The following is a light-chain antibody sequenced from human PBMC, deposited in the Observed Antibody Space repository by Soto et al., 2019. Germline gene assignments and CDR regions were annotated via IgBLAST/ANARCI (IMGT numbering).Light chain of an antibody. CDR1: QGLVYSDGNTY. J-gene: IGKJ3*01. CDR3: MQGTHWPFT. CDR2: QVS. Sequence: DVVMTQSPLSLPVTLGQPASISCRSTQGLVYSDGNTYLNWFQQRPGKSPRRRFYQVSNRDSGVTDRFSGSGSGTDFTLKISRVEAEDVGIYYCMQGTHWPFTFGPGTKVDIK. V-gene: IGKV2-30*01.